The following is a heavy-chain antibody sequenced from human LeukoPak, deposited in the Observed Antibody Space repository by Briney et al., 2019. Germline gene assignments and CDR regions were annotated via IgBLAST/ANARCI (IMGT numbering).Heavy chain of an antibody. V-gene: IGHV3-23*01. CDR1: GFTFSNYG. Sequence: GGSLRLSCAASGFTFSNYGMNWVRQAPGKGLEWVSGITGSGGNTYYADSVKGRFTISRDNSKNTMYLQMNSLRAEDTAVYYCAKDRFSCSGGTCYANWFAPWGQGTLVTVSS. D-gene: IGHD2-15*01. J-gene: IGHJ5*02. CDR3: AKDRFSCSGGTCYANWFAP. CDR2: ITGSGGNT.